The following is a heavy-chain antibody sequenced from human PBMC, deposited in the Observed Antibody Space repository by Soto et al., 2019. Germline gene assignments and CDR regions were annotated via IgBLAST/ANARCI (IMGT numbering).Heavy chain of an antibody. CDR3: ARGACTNGVCHYYYYMDV. D-gene: IGHD2-8*01. V-gene: IGHV3-66*01. CDR2: IYSGGST. CDR1: GFTVSSNY. Sequence: GGSLRLSCAASGFTVSSNYMSWVRQAPGKGLEWVSVIYSGGSTYYADSVKGRFTISRDNSKNTLYLQMNSLRAEDTAVYYCARGACTNGVCHYYYYMDVWGKGTTVTVSS. J-gene: IGHJ6*03.